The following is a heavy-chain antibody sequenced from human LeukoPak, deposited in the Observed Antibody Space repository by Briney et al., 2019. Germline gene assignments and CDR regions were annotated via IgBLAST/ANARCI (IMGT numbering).Heavy chain of an antibody. CDR2: IIPIFGTA. CDR3: ARGSGTYCSSTSCYANYFDY. Sequence: SVKVSCKASGGTFSSYAISWVRQASGQGLEWMGGIIPIFGTANYAQKFQGRVTITADESTSTAYMELSSLRSEDTAVYYCARGSGTYCSSTSCYANYFDYWGQGTLVTVSS. CDR1: GGTFSSYA. V-gene: IGHV1-69*13. J-gene: IGHJ4*02. D-gene: IGHD2-2*01.